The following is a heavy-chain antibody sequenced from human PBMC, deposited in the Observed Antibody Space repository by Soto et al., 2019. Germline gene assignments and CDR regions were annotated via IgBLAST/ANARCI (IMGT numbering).Heavy chain of an antibody. V-gene: IGHV1-18*01. CDR1: GYTFTSYG. D-gene: IGHD3-22*01. J-gene: IGHJ4*02. CDR3: ARDRYYYYSSGDLSLKLRDY. CDR2: ISAYNGNT. Sequence: ASVKVSCKASGYTFTSYGISWVRQAPGQGLEWMGWISAYNGNTNYAQKLQGRVTMTTDTSTSTAYMELRSLGSDDTAVYYCARDRYYYYSSGDLSLKLRDYSAQRTLVTVSS.